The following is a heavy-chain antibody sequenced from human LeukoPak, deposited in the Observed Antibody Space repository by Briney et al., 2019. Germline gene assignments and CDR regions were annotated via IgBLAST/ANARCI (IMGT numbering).Heavy chain of an antibody. Sequence: GGSLRLSCAASGFTLSSYWMSWVRQAPGKGLEWVANIKQGGSEKYYVDSVKGRFTISRDNARNSLYLQMSSLRGEDTAIYYCARWDSGNYYGIGDWGQGTLVTVSS. J-gene: IGHJ4*02. CDR2: IKQGGSEK. CDR3: ARWDSGNYYGIGD. D-gene: IGHD1-26*01. CDR1: GFTLSSYW. V-gene: IGHV3-7*01.